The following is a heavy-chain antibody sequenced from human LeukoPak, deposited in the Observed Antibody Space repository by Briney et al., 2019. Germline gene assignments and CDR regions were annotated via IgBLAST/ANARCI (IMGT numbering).Heavy chain of an antibody. CDR2: ISWNSGSI. D-gene: IGHD3-10*01. CDR3: AKDTKYGSGSYYFDH. CDR1: GFTFDDYA. V-gene: IGHV3-9*01. J-gene: IGHJ5*02. Sequence: PGRSLRLSCAGSGFTFDDYAMHWVRQAPGKGLEWVSGISWNSGSIGYADSVKGRFTISRDNAKNSLYLQMNSLRAEDTALYYCAKDTKYGSGSYYFDHWGQGTLVTVSS.